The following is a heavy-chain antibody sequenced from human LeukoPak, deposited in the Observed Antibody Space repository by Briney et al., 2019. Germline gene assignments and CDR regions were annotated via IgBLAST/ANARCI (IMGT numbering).Heavy chain of an antibody. J-gene: IGHJ5*02. CDR2: IYYSGST. D-gene: IGHD3-10*01. CDR1: GGSISSYY. CDR3: ARRGSGSYYARGFDP. Sequence: SETLSLTCTVSGGSISSYYWSWIRQPPGKGLEWIGYIYYSGSTNYNPSLKSRVTISVDTSKNQFSLKLTSVTAADTAVYYCARRGSGSYYARGFDPWGQGTLVTVSS. V-gene: IGHV4-59*01.